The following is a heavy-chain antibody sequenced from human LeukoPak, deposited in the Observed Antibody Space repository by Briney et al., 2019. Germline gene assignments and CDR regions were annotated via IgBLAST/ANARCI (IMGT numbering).Heavy chain of an antibody. CDR2: IYTDGNT. CDR1: GITVGTNY. Sequence: GGSLRLSCAASGITVGTNYWNWVRQPPGKGLEWISLIYTDGNTQYADSVKGRFTFSRDSSKNTLYLQMNSLRAEDTAVYYCAHGDYPLTYWGQGTLDTVSS. D-gene: IGHD4-17*01. CDR3: AHGDYPLTY. V-gene: IGHV3-66*01. J-gene: IGHJ4*02.